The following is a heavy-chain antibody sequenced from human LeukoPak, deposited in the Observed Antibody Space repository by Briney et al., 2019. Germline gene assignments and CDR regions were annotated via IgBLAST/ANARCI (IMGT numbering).Heavy chain of an antibody. J-gene: IGHJ4*02. CDR2: ISSSGRYK. V-gene: IGHV3-21*01. D-gene: IGHD6-13*01. CDR1: GFTVSSNS. Sequence: PGGSLRLSCTVSGFTVSSNSMSWVRQAPGKGLEWVSSISSSGRYKYYADSLKGRFTISRDNAKKSLFLLMNSLRADDTAVYYCARGAGSSWYEDLDYWGQGSLVTVSS. CDR3: ARGAGSSWYEDLDY.